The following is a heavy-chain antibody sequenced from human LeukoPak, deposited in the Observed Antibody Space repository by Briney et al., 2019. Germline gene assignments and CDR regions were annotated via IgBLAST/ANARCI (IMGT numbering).Heavy chain of an antibody. V-gene: IGHV4-30-2*01. J-gene: IGHJ5*02. CDR2: IYFDDRT. Sequence: SETLSLTCAVSGGSISSGGYSWTWIRQPPGKSLEWIGYIYFDDRTSYNPSLKSRVTISADRSKNQFSLKLNSVTAADTAIYYCARGDCRGGSCYTGTGWFDTWGQGTRVTVSS. CDR1: GGSISSGGYS. CDR3: ARGDCRGGSCYTGTGWFDT. D-gene: IGHD2-15*01.